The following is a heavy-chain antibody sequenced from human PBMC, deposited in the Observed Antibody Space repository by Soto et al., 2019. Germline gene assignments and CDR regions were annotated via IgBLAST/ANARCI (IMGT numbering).Heavy chain of an antibody. V-gene: IGHV1-3*01. CDR2: INAGNGNT. Sequence: GASVKVSCKASGYTFTSYAMHWVRQAPGQRLEWMGWINAGNGNTKYSQKFQGRVTITRDTSASTAYMELSSLRPEDTAVYYCARGYYYDSSGYYKRLNFDYWGQGTLVTVSS. J-gene: IGHJ4*02. CDR1: GYTFTSYA. CDR3: ARGYYYDSSGYYKRLNFDY. D-gene: IGHD3-22*01.